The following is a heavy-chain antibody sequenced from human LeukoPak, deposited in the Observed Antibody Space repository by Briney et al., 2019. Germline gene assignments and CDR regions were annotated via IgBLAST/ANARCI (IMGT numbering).Heavy chain of an antibody. J-gene: IGHJ5*02. Sequence: PSETLSLTCSLSGGSVNSYYWSWIRQPPGKGLEWIGYIYSSGSNNYNPSLESRVTISVDTSKNQFSLKLSSVTAADTAVYYCAREIANWFDPWGQGTLVTVSS. CDR1: GGSVNSYY. V-gene: IGHV4-59*02. CDR2: IYSSGSN. CDR3: AREIANWFDP.